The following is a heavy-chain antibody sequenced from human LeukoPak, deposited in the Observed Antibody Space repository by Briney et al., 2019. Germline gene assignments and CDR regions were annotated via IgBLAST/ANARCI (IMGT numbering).Heavy chain of an antibody. J-gene: IGHJ4*02. D-gene: IGHD5-12*01. Sequence: SQTLSLTCAVSGGSISSGGYSWSWIRQPPGKGLEWIGYIYHSGSTYYNPSLKSRVTISVDRSKNQFSLKLSSVTAADTAVYYCARGRLDGYDLDYWGQGTLVTVSS. V-gene: IGHV4-30-2*01. CDR2: IYHSGST. CDR3: ARGRLDGYDLDY. CDR1: GGSISSGGYS.